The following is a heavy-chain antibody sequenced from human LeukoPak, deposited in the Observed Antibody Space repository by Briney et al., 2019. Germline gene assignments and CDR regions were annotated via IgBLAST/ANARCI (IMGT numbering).Heavy chain of an antibody. V-gene: IGHV1-2*02. CDR3: ARDAIVRDYSNSDY. J-gene: IGHJ4*02. Sequence: ASVKVSCKASGYTFTGYYMHWVRQAPGQGLEWMGWINPNSGGKNYAQKFQGRVTMTRDTSISTAYMELSRLTSDDTAVYYCARDAIVRDYSNSDYWGQGTLVTVSS. CDR2: INPNSGGK. CDR1: GYTFTGYY. D-gene: IGHD4-11*01.